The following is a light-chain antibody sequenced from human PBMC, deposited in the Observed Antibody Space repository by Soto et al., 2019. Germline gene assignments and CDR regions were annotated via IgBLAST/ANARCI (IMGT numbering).Light chain of an antibody. Sequence: DIQMTQSPSSLSASIGDRVTITCRASQTISTYLNWYQQKPRKAPKLLIYGASSLQSGVPSRFSGTGSGTDFTLTINSLQPEDSATYYCQQSYSTPRTFGQGTKLEIK. CDR2: GAS. J-gene: IGKJ2*01. CDR1: QTISTY. V-gene: IGKV1-39*01. CDR3: QQSYSTPRT.